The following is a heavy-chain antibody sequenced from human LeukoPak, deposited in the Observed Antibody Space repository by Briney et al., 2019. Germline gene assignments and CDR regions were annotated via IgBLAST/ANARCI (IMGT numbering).Heavy chain of an antibody. CDR1: GGSFSGYY. CDR3: ARGLMGAGSSGAFDI. CDR2: INHSGST. D-gene: IGHD1-26*01. V-gene: IGHV4-34*01. Sequence: PSETLSLTCAVYGGSFSGYYWNWLRQPPGKGLEWIGEINHSGSTNYISSLKSRVTISIDTSKNQFSLKMSSVTAADTAVYYCARGLMGAGSSGAFDIWGQGTLVTVSS. J-gene: IGHJ3*02.